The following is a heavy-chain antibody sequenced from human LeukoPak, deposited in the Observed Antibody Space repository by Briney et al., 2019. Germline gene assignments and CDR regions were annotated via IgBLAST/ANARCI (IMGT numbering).Heavy chain of an antibody. J-gene: IGHJ5*02. Sequence: GGSLRLSCAASGFTFSSYAMSWVRQAPGKGLEWVSAISGSGGSTYYADSVKGRFTISRDNSKNTLYLQMNSLRAEDTAVYYCAKDLSPYYDSSGPQSSWGQGTLVTVSS. CDR2: ISGSGGST. V-gene: IGHV3-23*01. CDR1: GFTFSSYA. CDR3: AKDLSPYYDSSGPQSS. D-gene: IGHD3-22*01.